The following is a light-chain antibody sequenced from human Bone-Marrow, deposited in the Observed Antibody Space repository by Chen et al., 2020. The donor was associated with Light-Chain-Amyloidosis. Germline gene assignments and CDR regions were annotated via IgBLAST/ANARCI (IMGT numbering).Light chain of an antibody. V-gene: IGLV2-14*03. J-gene: IGLJ3*02. CDR2: DGS. CDR3: SAYTSTDTLV. CDR1: SNDVGGYNY. Sequence: QSALTQPASVSGSPGQSITISCTGTSNDVGGYNYVSWYQQHPGKAPILMIYDGSSVPSGVSNRCSGSKSGNTATLTISGLQAEAEADYYCSAYTSTDTLVFGGGTKVTVL.